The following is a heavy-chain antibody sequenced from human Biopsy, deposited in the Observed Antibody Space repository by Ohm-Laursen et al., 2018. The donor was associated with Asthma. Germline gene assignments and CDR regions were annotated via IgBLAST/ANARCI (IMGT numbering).Heavy chain of an antibody. CDR1: GFKFDEYT. D-gene: IGHD2-2*01. V-gene: IGHV3-7*01. Sequence: SLRLSCAASGFKFDEYTMHWVRQAPGKGLEWVANIKKDGSEKYYVDSVKGRFTISRDNAKNSLYLHMNSLRAEDTAVYYCARGGYCTSPTCPWGRYATDVWGQGTTVTVPS. J-gene: IGHJ6*02. CDR2: IKKDGSEK. CDR3: ARGGYCTSPTCPWGRYATDV.